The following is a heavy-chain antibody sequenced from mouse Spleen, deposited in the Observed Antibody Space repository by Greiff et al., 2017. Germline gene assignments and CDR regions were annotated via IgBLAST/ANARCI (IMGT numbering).Heavy chain of an antibody. CDR2: IYPGSGST. D-gene: IGHD2-1*01. V-gene: IGHV1-64*01. Sequence: QVQLQQPGAELVKPGASVKLSCKASGYTFTSYWMHWVKQRPGQGLEWIGNIYPGSGSTNYDEKFKSKATLTVDTSSSTAYMQLSSLTSEDSAVYYCTRGNGNYVDYWGQGTTLTVSS. CDR1: GYTFTSYW. CDR3: TRGNGNYVDY. J-gene: IGHJ2*01.